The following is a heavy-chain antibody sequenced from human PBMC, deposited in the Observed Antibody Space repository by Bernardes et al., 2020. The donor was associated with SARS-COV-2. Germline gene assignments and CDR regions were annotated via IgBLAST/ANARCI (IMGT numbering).Heavy chain of an antibody. CDR3: ARAVWGIWYFDL. J-gene: IGHJ2*01. D-gene: IGHD3-16*01. CDR1: GVSLSGYY. Sequence: SETLSLTCAAYGVSLSGYYWNWIRQPPGKGLEWMGVINYSGSTNYNPSLKSPVPISVDTSKNPFPLKLNSVTAAETAVYYCARAVWGIWYFDLWGRGTLVTVSS. CDR2: INYSGST. V-gene: IGHV4-34*01.